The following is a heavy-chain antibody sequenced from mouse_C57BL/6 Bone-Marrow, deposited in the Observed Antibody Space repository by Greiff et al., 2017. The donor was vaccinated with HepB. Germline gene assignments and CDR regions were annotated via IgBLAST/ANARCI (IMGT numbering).Heavy chain of an antibody. CDR3: ARGGGNYFDY. CDR2: IYPGDGDT. J-gene: IGHJ2*01. V-gene: IGHV1-82*01. Sequence: VQRVESGPELVKPGASVKISCKASGYAFSSSWMNWVKQRPGKGLEWIGRIYPGDGDTNYNGKFKGKATLTADKSSSTAYMQLSSLTSEDSAVYFCARGGGNYFDYWGQGTTLTVSS. CDR1: GYAFSSSW.